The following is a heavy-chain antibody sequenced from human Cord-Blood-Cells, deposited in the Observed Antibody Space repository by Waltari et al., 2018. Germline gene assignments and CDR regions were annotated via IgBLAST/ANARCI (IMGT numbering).Heavy chain of an antibody. CDR3: ARDRGIAARTDSFDI. V-gene: IGHV1-18*04. Sequence: QVQLVQSGAEVKKPGASVKVSCKASGYTFTSYGISWVRQAPGQGVEWMGWSSAYDSNTNDAQKLESSVTMTADTTTSTAYMVLRSLRSDDTAVYYCARDRGIAARTDSFDIWGQGTMVTVSS. J-gene: IGHJ3*02. CDR1: GYTFTSYG. D-gene: IGHD6-6*01. CDR2: SSAYDSNT.